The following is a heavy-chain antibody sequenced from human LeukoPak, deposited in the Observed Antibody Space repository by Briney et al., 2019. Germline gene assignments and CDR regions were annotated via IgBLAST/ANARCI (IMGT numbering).Heavy chain of an antibody. CDR1: GYTFTSSG. J-gene: IGHJ6*02. Sequence: ASVKVSCEASGYTFTSSGISWVRQAPGQGLEWMGWINTYNGNTNYAQKLQGRVTMTTDTPTSTAYMELRSLRSDDTAVYYCARDEQWLVPISRPFYGMDVWGQGTTVTVS. CDR2: INTYNGNT. V-gene: IGHV1-18*01. D-gene: IGHD6-19*01. CDR3: ARDEQWLVPISRPFYGMDV.